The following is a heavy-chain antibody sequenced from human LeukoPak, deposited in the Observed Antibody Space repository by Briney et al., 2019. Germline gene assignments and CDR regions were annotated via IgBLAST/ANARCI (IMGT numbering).Heavy chain of an antibody. D-gene: IGHD2-15*01. CDR1: GYTFTSYD. J-gene: IGHJ4*02. CDR3: SRVWPTLLYI. V-gene: IGHV1-18*01. CDR2: ISAYHGHT. Sequence: ASVKVSCKASGYTFTSYDFTWVRQAPGQGLEWMGWISAYHGHTKYAQKLQGRVTMTTDTSTSTAYMALRSLRSDDTAVYDCSRVWPTLLYIWGQGTLVTVSS.